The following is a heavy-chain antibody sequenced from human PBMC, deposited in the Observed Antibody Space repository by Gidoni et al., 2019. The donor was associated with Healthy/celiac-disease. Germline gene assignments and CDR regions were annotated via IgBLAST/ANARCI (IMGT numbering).Heavy chain of an antibody. J-gene: IGHJ4*02. CDR1: GYSFTSYW. Sequence: EVQLVQSGAEVKTPGESLRISCKGSGYSFTSYWISWVRQMPGKGLEWMGRIYPSDSYTNYRPSFQGHVTISADKSISTAYLQWSSLKASDTAMYYCARLYCGGDCYLGVASDYWGQGTLVTVSS. CDR2: IYPSDSYT. D-gene: IGHD2-21*02. V-gene: IGHV5-10-1*03. CDR3: ARLYCGGDCYLGVASDY.